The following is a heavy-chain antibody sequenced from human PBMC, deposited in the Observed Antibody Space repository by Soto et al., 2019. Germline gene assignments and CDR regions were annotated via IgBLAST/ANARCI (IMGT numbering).Heavy chain of an antibody. CDR1: GGTFSSYA. CDR2: IIPIFGTA. CDR3: ARLDYYDSSGYHWP. J-gene: IGHJ5*02. V-gene: IGHV1-69*06. D-gene: IGHD3-22*01. Sequence: ASVKVSCKASGGTFSSYAISCVRQAPRQGLEWMGGIIPIFGTATYAQKFQGRVTITADKSTSTAYMELNSLRSEDTAVYYCARLDYYDSSGYHWPWGQGTLVTVSS.